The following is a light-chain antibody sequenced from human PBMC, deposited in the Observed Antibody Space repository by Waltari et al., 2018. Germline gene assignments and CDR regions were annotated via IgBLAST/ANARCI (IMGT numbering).Light chain of an antibody. CDR3: QQLNSYPSLT. CDR1: QGISSS. CDR2: AAS. V-gene: IGKV1-9*01. Sequence: DIQLTQSPSFLSASVGDRVTITFRASQGISSSLAWYQQKPGKAPKLLIYAASTLQSGVPSRFSGSGSGTEVTLTISSLQPEDFATYYCQQLNSYPSLTFGGGTKVEIK. J-gene: IGKJ4*01.